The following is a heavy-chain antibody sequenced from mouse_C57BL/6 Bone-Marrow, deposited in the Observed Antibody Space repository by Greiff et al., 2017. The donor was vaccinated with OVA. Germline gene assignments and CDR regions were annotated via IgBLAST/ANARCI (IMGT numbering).Heavy chain of an antibody. CDR1: GYTFTDYY. Sequence: EVQLQQSGPELVKPGASVKISCKASGYTFTDYYMNWVKQSHGKSLEWIGDINPNNGGTSYNQKFKGKATLTVDKSSSTAYMELRSLTSEDSAVYYCASPRYDYTMDYWGQGTSVTVSS. CDR2: INPNNGGT. V-gene: IGHV1-26*01. CDR3: ASPRYDYTMDY. J-gene: IGHJ4*01. D-gene: IGHD2-4*01.